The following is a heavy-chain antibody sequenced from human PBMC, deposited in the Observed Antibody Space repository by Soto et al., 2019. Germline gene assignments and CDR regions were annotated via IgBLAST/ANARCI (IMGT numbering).Heavy chain of an antibody. D-gene: IGHD3-10*01. Sequence: SGPTLVNPTQTLTLTCTFSGFSLSAREVGVGWIRQPPGKALEWLALIYWDDDKRYSPSLKSRLTITKDTSRSQVVLTMTNMDPADTGTYYCAHRGYYYGSGSYYTHWGQGTLVTVSS. CDR1: GFSLSAREVG. V-gene: IGHV2-5*02. J-gene: IGHJ4*02. CDR2: IYWDDDK. CDR3: AHRGYYYGSGSYYTH.